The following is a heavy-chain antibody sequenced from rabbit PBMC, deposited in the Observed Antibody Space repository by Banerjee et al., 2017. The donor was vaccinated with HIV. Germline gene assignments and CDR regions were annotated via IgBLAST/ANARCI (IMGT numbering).Heavy chain of an antibody. CDR3: ARGYDDYDARLDL. D-gene: IGHD2-1*01. J-gene: IGHJ3*01. V-gene: IGHV1S40*01. Sequence: QSLEESGGDLVKPGASLTLTCTASGFSFSSNYYMCWVRQAPGKGLEWIACIYAGSSGSTYYASWAKGRFTISKTSSTTVTLQMTSLTAADTATYFCARGYDDYDARLDLWGQGTLVTVS. CDR1: GFSFSSNYY. CDR2: IYAGSSGST.